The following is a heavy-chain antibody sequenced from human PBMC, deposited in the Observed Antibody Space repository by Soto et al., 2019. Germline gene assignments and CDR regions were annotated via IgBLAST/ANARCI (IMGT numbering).Heavy chain of an antibody. Sequence: QVLLVQYGAEVKKPGASVKVSCKASGYIFTSFYMHWVRQAPGQGLEWMGIIRPSGGRASHTQKFRGRLIMTRDPSTRTVYMELSSLRSEDTAVYYCARDSVIVVSSVPMGAGYYYSALDIWGQGTTVTVSS. CDR2: IRPSGGRA. D-gene: IGHD2-15*01. CDR3: ARDSVIVVSSVPMGAGYYYSALDI. CDR1: GYIFTSFY. V-gene: IGHV1-46*01. J-gene: IGHJ6*02.